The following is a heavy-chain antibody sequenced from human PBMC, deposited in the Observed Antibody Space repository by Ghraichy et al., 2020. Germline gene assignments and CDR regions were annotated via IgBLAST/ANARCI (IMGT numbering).Heavy chain of an antibody. CDR2: IKEDGSVS. V-gene: IGHV3-7*01. CDR1: GFTFNACW. CDR3: ARDRGGRTGMDV. J-gene: IGHJ6*02. Sequence: GESLRLSCAASGFTFNACWMSWVRLAPGRGLEWVAYIKEDGSVSHYVDSVKGRFTISRDNAKNSLYLQMNSLRVEDTAVYYCARDRGGRTGMDVWGQGTTVTVSS. D-gene: IGHD1-14*01.